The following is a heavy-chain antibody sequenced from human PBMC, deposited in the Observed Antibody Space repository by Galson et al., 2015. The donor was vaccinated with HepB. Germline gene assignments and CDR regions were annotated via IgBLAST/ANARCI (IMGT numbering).Heavy chain of an antibody. J-gene: IGHJ4*02. CDR1: GGSISSSNW. D-gene: IGHD6-13*01. CDR3: ARVRIAAAGGDFDY. CDR2: IYHSGST. V-gene: IGHV4-4*02. Sequence: CAVSGGSISSSNWWSWVRQPPGKGLEWIGEIYHSGSTNYNPSLKSRVTISVDKSENQFSLKLSSVTAADTAVYYCARVRIAAAGGDFDYWGQGTLVTVSS.